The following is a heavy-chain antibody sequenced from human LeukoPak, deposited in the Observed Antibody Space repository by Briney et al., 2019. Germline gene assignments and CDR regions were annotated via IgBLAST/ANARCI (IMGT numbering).Heavy chain of an antibody. D-gene: IGHD3-10*01. CDR1: GYSFTSYG. Sequence: ASVKVSCKASGYSFTSYGISWVRQAPGQGLEWMGWISAYNGNTNYAQKLQGRVTMTTDTSTSTAYMELRSLRSDDTAVYYCARDSPYYYGSGSYYSRHFDYWGQGTLVTVSS. V-gene: IGHV1-18*01. J-gene: IGHJ4*02. CDR2: ISAYNGNT. CDR3: ARDSPYYYGSGSYYSRHFDY.